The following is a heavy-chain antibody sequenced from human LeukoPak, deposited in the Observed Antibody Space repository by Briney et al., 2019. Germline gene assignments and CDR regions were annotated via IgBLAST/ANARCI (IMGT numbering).Heavy chain of an antibody. J-gene: IGHJ6*02. CDR2: IYYNGNT. Sequence: SETLSLTCSVSDGSINSYYWNWNRRPPGKGLEWIGYIYYNGNTNYSPSLKSRVTMSVDTSKNLFSLKVSSVTAADTAVYYCARGRSNYYGMDVWGQGTTVTVSS. V-gene: IGHV4-59*01. CDR1: DGSINSYY. D-gene: IGHD1-26*01. CDR3: ARGRSNYYGMDV.